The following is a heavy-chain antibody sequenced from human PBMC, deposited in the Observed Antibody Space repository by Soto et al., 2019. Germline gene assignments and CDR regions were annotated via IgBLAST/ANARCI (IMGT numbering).Heavy chain of an antibody. CDR1: GGSITSSKHY. CDR2: IYLSGFT. J-gene: IGHJ5*02. D-gene: IGHD3-22*01. Sequence: SETLSLTCTVSGGSITSSKHYWSWIRQHPGKGLEWIGYIYLSGFTYSNPSLKSRVSMSIDTSKNEFSLKLSSVTAADTAVYYCARGVNYYDSSGSSWFDPWGQGVLVTVSS. CDR3: ARGVNYYDSSGSSWFDP. V-gene: IGHV4-30-4*08.